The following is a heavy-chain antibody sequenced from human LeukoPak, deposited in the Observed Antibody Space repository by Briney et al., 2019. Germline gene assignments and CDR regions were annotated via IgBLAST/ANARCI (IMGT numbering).Heavy chain of an antibody. J-gene: IGHJ4*02. CDR1: GGSISSDY. CDR2: IYYSGST. V-gene: IGHV4-59*01. D-gene: IGHD7-27*01. Sequence: PSETLSLTCTVSGGSISSDYWSWIRQPPGKGLEWIGYIYYSGSTNYNPSLKSRVTISVDTSKNQFSLKLSSVTAADTAVYYCASNLTGADFWGQGTLVTVSS. CDR3: ASNLTGADF.